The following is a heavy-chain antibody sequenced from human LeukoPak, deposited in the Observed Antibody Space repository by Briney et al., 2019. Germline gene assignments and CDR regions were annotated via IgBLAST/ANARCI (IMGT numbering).Heavy chain of an antibody. V-gene: IGHV3-15*01. CDR2: IKSKTDGGTT. CDR1: GFTFSNAW. Sequence: PGGSLRLSCAASGFTFSNAWMSWVRQAPGKGLEWVGRIKSKTDGGTTDYAAPVKGRFTISRDDSKNTLYLQMNSLKTEDSAVYYCTTVEVLRDFWSGYYIWEDYYYYYYMDVWGKGTTVTVSS. D-gene: IGHD3-3*01. CDR3: TTVEVLRDFWSGYYIWEDYYYYYYMDV. J-gene: IGHJ6*03.